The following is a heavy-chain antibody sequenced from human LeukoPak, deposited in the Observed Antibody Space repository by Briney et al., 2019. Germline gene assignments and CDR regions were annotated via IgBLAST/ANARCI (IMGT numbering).Heavy chain of an antibody. CDR3: ARHVRGSVASPWFDP. D-gene: IGHD6-19*01. J-gene: IGHJ5*02. V-gene: IGHV1-18*01. CDR1: GYTFTSYG. CDR2: ISAYNGNT. Sequence: ASVKVSCKASGYTFTSYGISWVRQAPGQGLEWMGWISAYNGNTNYAQKLQGRVTMTTDTSTSTAYMELRSLRSDDTAVYYCARHVRGSVASPWFDPWGQGALVTVSS.